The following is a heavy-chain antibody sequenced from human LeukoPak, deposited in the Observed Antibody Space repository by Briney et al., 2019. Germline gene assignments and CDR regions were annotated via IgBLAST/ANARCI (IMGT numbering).Heavy chain of an antibody. CDR2: IYTSGST. Sequence: KASQTLSLTCTVSGGSISSGSYYWSWIRQPAGKGLEWIGRIYTSGSTNYNPSLKSRVTISVDTSKNQFSLKLSSATAADTAVYYCARTDYPVYFDYWGQGTLVTVSS. CDR1: GGSISSGSYY. CDR3: ARTDYPVYFDY. J-gene: IGHJ4*02. D-gene: IGHD4-11*01. V-gene: IGHV4-61*02.